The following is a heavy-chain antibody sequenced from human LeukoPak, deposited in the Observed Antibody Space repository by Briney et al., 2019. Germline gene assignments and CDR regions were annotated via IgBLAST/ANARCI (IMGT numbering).Heavy chain of an antibody. CDR2: IWYDGSNK. D-gene: IGHD4-17*01. V-gene: IGHV3-33*01. Sequence: GRPLRLSCAASAFTFSSYGMHWVRQAPGKGLEWVAVIWYDGSNKYYAVSVKGRFTISRDNSKNTLYLQMNSLRAEDTAVYYCARENRRDYGDPDYWGQGTLVTVSS. CDR1: AFTFSSYG. J-gene: IGHJ4*02. CDR3: ARENRRDYGDPDY.